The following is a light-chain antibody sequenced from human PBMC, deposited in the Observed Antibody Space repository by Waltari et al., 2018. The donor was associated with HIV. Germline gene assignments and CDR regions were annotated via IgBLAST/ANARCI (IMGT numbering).Light chain of an antibody. CDR2: DDS. CDR1: NIGSKG. CDR3: QVWDSSTDLRV. Sequence: SYVLTQPPSVSVAPGQTARITCGGNNIGSKGVHWYQQKPSQAPVLVVYDDSDRPSGIPERLSGSSSWNTATLTISRVEAGDEADFYCQVWDSSTDLRVFGGGTKLTVL. J-gene: IGLJ2*01. V-gene: IGLV3-21*02.